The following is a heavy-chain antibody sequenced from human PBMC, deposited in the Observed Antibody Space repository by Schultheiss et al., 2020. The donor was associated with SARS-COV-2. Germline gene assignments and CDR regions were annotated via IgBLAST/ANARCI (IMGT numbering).Heavy chain of an antibody. V-gene: IGHV4-61*02. J-gene: IGHJ4*02. CDR2: IYTSGST. CDR3: ARGQSGYYYGVYFDY. D-gene: IGHD3-22*01. Sequence: SETLSLTCTVSGGSISSGSYYWSWIRQPAGKGLEWIGRIYTSGSTNYNPSLKSRVTISVDTSKNQFSLKLSSVTAADTAVYYCARGQSGYYYGVYFDYWGQGTLVTVSS. CDR1: GGSISSGSYY.